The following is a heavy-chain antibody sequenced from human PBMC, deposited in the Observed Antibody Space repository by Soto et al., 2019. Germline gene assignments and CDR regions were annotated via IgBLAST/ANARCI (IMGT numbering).Heavy chain of an antibody. J-gene: IGHJ6*03. D-gene: IGHD6-6*01. Sequence: ASVKVSCKASGYTFTSYDINWVRQATGQGLEWMGWMNPNSGNTGYAQKFQGRVTMTRNTSISTAYMELSSLRSEDTAVYYCGRGRRGSSSFAHYYYYMDVWGKGTTVTVSS. V-gene: IGHV1-8*01. CDR2: MNPNSGNT. CDR1: GYTFTSYD. CDR3: GRGRRGSSSFAHYYYYMDV.